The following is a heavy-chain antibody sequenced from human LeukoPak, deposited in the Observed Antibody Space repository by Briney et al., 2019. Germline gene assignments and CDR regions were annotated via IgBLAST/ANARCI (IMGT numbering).Heavy chain of an antibody. Sequence: GGSLSLSCAASILIFSSYWARWVRQPREGVLVWVSRINSDASSKKDADSVKGRFTISRDNAKNTLYLQMNSLRAEEKALYYCARASGKDSGGYVQIDYWGQGTLVTVSS. J-gene: IGHJ4*02. CDR3: ARASGKDSGGYVQIDY. CDR1: ILIFSSYW. CDR2: INSDASSK. D-gene: IGHD3-22*01. V-gene: IGHV3-74*01.